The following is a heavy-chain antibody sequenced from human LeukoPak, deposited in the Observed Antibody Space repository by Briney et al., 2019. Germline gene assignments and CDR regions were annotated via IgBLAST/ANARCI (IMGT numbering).Heavy chain of an antibody. CDR1: GFTFSNAW. CDR2: IKSKTDGGTT. CDR3: TTGITMVRGVIHLIDY. J-gene: IGHJ4*02. Sequence: GGSLRLSCAASGFTFSNAWMSWARQAPGKGLEWVGRIKSKTDGGTTDYAAPVKGRFTISRDDSKNTLYLQMNSLKTEDTAVYYCTTGITMVRGVIHLIDYWGQGTLVTVS. D-gene: IGHD3-10*01. V-gene: IGHV3-15*01.